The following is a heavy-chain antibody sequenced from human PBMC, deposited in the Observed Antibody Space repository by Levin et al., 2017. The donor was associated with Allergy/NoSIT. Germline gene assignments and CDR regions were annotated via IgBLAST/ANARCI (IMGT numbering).Heavy chain of an antibody. CDR2: LFSGGGT. Sequence: GGSLRLSCTASGFTVSSTYMSWVRQAPGKGLEWVSILFSGGGTYYADSVKGRFTISRDNSKNTLYLQMNSLRAEDTALYHCARQPCSTTTCYYYMDVWGKGTTVTVSS. V-gene: IGHV3-66*02. J-gene: IGHJ6*03. CDR1: GFTVSSTY. D-gene: IGHD2-2*01. CDR3: ARQPCSTTTCYYYMDV.